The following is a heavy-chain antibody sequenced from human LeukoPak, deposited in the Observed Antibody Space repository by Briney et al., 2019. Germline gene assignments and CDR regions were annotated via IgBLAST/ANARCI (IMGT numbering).Heavy chain of an antibody. V-gene: IGHV4-59*01. CDR1: GGSISSYY. J-gene: IGHJ6*03. CDR3: ASSYYYYMDV. Sequence: SETLSLTCTVSGGSISSYYWSWIRQPPGRGLEWIGYIYYSGSTVYNPSLKSRVTISVDTSKNQLSLELSSVTAADTAVYYCASSYYYYMDVWGKGTTVTVSS. CDR2: IYYSGST.